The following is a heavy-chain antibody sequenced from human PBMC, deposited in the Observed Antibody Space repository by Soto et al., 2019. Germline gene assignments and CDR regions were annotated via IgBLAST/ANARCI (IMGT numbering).Heavy chain of an antibody. CDR2: IWYDGSNK. CDR3: LRFLEWLLYRGLDYYYYYMDV. CDR1: GFTFSSYG. D-gene: IGHD3-3*01. V-gene: IGHV3-33*01. J-gene: IGHJ6*03. Sequence: GGSLRLSCAASGFTFSSYGMHWVRQAPGKGLEWVAVIWYDGSNKYYADSVKGRFTISRDNSKNTLYLQMNSLRAEDTAVLGLLRFLEWLLYRGLDYYYYYMDVWGKGTTVTVSS.